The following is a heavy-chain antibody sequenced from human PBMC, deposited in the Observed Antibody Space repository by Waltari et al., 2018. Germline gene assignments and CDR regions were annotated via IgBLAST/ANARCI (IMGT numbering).Heavy chain of an antibody. Sequence: EVQLVESGGGLIQPGGSLRLPCAASGFPVSSNYMSWVRQAPGKGLEWVSVIYSGGSTYYADSVKGRFTISRDNSKNTLYLQMNSLRAEDTAVYYCAREFRGTAAAGYFDYWGQGTLVTVSS. CDR2: IYSGGST. J-gene: IGHJ4*02. D-gene: IGHD6-13*01. CDR3: AREFRGTAAAGYFDY. CDR1: GFPVSSNY. V-gene: IGHV3-53*01.